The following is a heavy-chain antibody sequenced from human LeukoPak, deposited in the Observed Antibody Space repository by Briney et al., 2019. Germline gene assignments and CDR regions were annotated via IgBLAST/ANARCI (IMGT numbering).Heavy chain of an antibody. CDR3: ARGARAGYNLEPFDY. CDR2: IYYSGST. CDR1: GGSVSSSGYY. Sequence: SETLSLTCTVSGGSVSSSGYYWSWIRQPPGKGLEWIGYIYYSGSTKYNPSLKSRVTISVDTSKNQFSLKLSSVTAADTAVYYCARGARAGYNLEPFDYWGQGTLVTVSS. J-gene: IGHJ4*02. V-gene: IGHV4-61*08. D-gene: IGHD5-24*01.